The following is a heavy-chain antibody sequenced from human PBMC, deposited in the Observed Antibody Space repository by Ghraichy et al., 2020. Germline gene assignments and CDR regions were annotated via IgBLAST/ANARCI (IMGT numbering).Heavy chain of an antibody. D-gene: IGHD2-15*01. Sequence: GESLNISCTGSRFTFSTYEMNWVRQAPGKGLEWVADISTSGTTMNDADSVEGRFTISRDNTNNSLFLQLTSLRAEDSAVYYCSRRSPDYSYYYGLDVWGQGTTVIVS. CDR1: RFTFSTYE. J-gene: IGHJ6*02. V-gene: IGHV3-48*03. CDR3: SRRSPDYSYYYGLDV. CDR2: ISTSGTTM.